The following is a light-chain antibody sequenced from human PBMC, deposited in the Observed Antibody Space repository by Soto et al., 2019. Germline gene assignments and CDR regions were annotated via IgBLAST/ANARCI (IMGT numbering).Light chain of an antibody. V-gene: IGKV3-15*01. J-gene: IGKJ1*01. CDR1: QSVSGA. CDR2: GAS. CDR3: QQYNNWPWT. Sequence: EILFSQSPATLSLSQGERVTLVWRASQSVSGALAWCQLTNGQAPRFLIYGASSRVTSFPARFSGIWSGTDVTLTISSLQSEEFAVYYGQQYNNWPWTFGQGTKVDIK.